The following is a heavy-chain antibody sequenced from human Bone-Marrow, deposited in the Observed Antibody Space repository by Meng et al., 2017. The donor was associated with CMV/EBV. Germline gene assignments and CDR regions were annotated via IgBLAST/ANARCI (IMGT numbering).Heavy chain of an antibody. CDR2: INPNSGGT. V-gene: IGHV1-2*02. CDR1: GYTFTSYG. D-gene: IGHD4-11*01. Sequence: ASVKVSCKASGYTFTSYGISWVRQAPGQGLEWMGWINPNSGGTTYGQKFQGRVAMTRDTSISTAYMELSSLRSEDTAVYYCASSRGYSNYLTDYWGQGTLVTVSS. J-gene: IGHJ4*02. CDR3: ASSRGYSNYLTDY.